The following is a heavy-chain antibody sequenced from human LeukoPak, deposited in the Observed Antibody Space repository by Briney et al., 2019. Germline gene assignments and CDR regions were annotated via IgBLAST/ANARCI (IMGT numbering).Heavy chain of an antibody. CDR3: ARDPTAMDAHYFDY. Sequence: GRSLRLSCAASGFTFSSYAMHWVRQAPGKGLERVAVISYDGSNKYYADSVKGRFTISRDNSKNTLYLQMNSLRAEDTAVYYCARDPTAMDAHYFDYWGQGTQVTVSS. V-gene: IGHV3-30*04. CDR2: ISYDGSNK. D-gene: IGHD5-18*01. J-gene: IGHJ4*02. CDR1: GFTFSSYA.